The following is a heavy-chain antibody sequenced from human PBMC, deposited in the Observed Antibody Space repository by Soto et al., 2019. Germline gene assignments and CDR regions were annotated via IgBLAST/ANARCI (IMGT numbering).Heavy chain of an antibody. J-gene: IGHJ4*02. Sequence: QVQLVESGGGVVQPGRSLRLSCAASGFSFSDYGMHWVRQAPGKGLDWVAVISHYETKKYFEDSVKGRFTISRDNSKNTVYLHLNSLRTEDTAVYYCATDWVGGSNRYQLDKWGQGALVIVSS. CDR1: GFSFSDYG. D-gene: IGHD1-26*01. CDR3: ATDWVGGSNRYQLDK. CDR2: ISHYETKK. V-gene: IGHV3-30*03.